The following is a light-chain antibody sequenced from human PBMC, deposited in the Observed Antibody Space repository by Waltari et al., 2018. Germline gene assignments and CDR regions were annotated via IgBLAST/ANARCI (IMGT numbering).Light chain of an antibody. V-gene: IGKV1-5*03. J-gene: IGKJ1*01. CDR1: ERISVW. CDR2: KAS. CDR3: QQYNAHPWT. Sequence: DIQMTQYPLTLSASVGDRVTISCRASERISVWVAWYQQKPGKAPNLLIYKASTLERGVSARFSGSGSGTEFTLTITSLQPEDFATYHCQQYNAHPWTFGQGTKVDMK.